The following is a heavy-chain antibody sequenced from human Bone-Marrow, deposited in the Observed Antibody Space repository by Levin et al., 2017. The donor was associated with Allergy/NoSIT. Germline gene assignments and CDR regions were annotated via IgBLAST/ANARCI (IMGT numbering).Heavy chain of an antibody. CDR3: ARASSWNEPFDY. V-gene: IGHV3-53*01. Sequence: GGSLRLSCAASGFTVSSNYMSWVRQAPGKGLEWVSVIYSGGSTYYADSVKGRFTISRDNSKNTLYLQMNSLRAEDTAFYYCARASSWNEPFDYWGQGTLVTVSS. J-gene: IGHJ4*02. D-gene: IGHD6-13*01. CDR2: IYSGGST. CDR1: GFTVSSNY.